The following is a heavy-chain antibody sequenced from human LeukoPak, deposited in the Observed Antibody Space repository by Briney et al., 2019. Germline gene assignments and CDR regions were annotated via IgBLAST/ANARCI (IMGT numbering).Heavy chain of an antibody. V-gene: IGHV3-30*02. CDR1: GFTFSSYV. Sequence: PGGSLRLSCAASGFTFSSYVMHGLRQAPGKGLEWVAFIRYDGSNENYADSVKGRFTISRDNSKNTLYLQMNSLRAEDTAVYYCAKDLVFFNGLRSEYYFDYWGQGTLVTVSS. CDR2: IRYDGSNE. D-gene: IGHD3-3*01. J-gene: IGHJ4*02. CDR3: AKDLVFFNGLRSEYYFDY.